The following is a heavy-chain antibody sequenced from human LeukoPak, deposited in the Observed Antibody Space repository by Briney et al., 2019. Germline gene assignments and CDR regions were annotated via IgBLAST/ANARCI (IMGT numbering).Heavy chain of an antibody. V-gene: IGHV3-30-3*01. J-gene: IGHJ4*02. CDR1: GFTFSSYA. CDR2: ISYDGSNK. D-gene: IGHD3-22*01. CDR3: ASIYGSPYYYDSSGYYDY. Sequence: GGSLRLSCAASGFTFSSYAMHWVRQAPGKGLEWVAVISYDGSNKYYADSVKGRFTISRDNSKNTLYLQMNSLRAEDTAVYYCASIYGSPYYYDSSGYYDYWGQGTLVTVSS.